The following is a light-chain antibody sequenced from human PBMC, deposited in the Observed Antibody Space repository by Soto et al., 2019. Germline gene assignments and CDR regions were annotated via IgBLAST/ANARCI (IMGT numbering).Light chain of an antibody. V-gene: IGKV1-39*01. CDR3: QQSYNTPIT. J-gene: IGKJ5*01. Sequence: DIQMTQSPSSLSASEGDRVTITCRASQSITSYLNWYQQKPGKPPKLLIYATSRLQSAVPSRFSGIGSGTDFTLTISSLQLEDFATYYCQQSYNTPITFGQGTRLEIK. CDR1: QSITSY. CDR2: ATS.